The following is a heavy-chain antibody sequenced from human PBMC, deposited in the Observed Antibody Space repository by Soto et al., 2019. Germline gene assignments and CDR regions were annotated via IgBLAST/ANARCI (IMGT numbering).Heavy chain of an antibody. J-gene: IGHJ6*02. Sequence: QLQLRESGPGLVKPSETLSLTCSVSGGSITSSGYYWGWIRQPPGKGLEWIGNIYYSGSTYYNPSLKSRVTMSVDTSKNQFALNLSSVTAADTAVYFCARHVMTGPYNDYCSGLYVWGQGTTVTVSS. CDR3: ARHVMTGPYNDYCSGLYV. CDR2: IYYSGST. CDR1: GGSITSSGYY. D-gene: IGHD3-9*01. V-gene: IGHV4-39*01.